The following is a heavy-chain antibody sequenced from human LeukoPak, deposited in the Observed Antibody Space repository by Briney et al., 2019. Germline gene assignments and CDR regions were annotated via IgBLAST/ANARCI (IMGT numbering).Heavy chain of an antibody. CDR3: ARDTTVVSDGREKGDY. Sequence: GASVKVSCKASGYTFTSYDINWVRQATGQGLEWMGWMNPNSGNTGYAQKFQGRVTMTRNTSISTAYMELSSLRSEGTAVYYCARDTTVVSDGREKGDYWGQGTLVTVSS. V-gene: IGHV1-8*01. D-gene: IGHD4-23*01. CDR1: GYTFTSYD. J-gene: IGHJ4*02. CDR2: MNPNSGNT.